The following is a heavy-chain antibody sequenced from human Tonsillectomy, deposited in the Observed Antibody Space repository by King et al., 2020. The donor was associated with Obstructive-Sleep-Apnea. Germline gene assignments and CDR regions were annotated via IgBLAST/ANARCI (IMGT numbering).Heavy chain of an antibody. D-gene: IGHD1-26*01. Sequence: VQLPQWGAGLLKPSETLSLTCAVYGGSFRNAYWSWIRQPPGKGLEWIGEISHSGRTHYNPSLKSRVTMSVDTSKNQFSLIMTSVTAADTAVYFCARGGSTTMKLVSWGQGTLVTVSS. CDR2: ISHSGRT. CDR1: GGSFRNAY. V-gene: IGHV4-34*01. J-gene: IGHJ4*02. CDR3: ARGGSTTMKLVS.